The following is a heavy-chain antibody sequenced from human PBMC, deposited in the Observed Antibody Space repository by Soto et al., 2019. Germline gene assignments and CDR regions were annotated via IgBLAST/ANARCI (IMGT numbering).Heavy chain of an antibody. CDR3: ARDRYSSGWYDLDY. CDR2: IWYDGSNK. CDR1: GFTFSSYG. Sequence: QVQLVESGGGVVQPGRSLRLSCAASGFTFSSYGMHWVRQAPGKGLEWVGVIWYDGSNKYYADSVKGRFTISRDNSKNTLYLQMNSLRVEDTAVYYCARDRYSSGWYDLDYWGQGTLVTVSS. V-gene: IGHV3-33*01. J-gene: IGHJ4*02. D-gene: IGHD6-19*01.